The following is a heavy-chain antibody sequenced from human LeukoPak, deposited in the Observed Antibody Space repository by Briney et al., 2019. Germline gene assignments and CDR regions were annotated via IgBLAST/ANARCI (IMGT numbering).Heavy chain of an antibody. CDR2: INRISNII. CDR1: RFTFTAYS. CDR3: ARDRDYAFDY. Sequence: GGSLRLSCAASRFTFTAYSMNWVRQAPGKALDRVSYINRISNIIDYADSVKGRFTISTDNAKNSLYLQMNSLRDEDTAVYYCARDRDYAFDYWGQGTLVTVSS. J-gene: IGHJ4*02. D-gene: IGHD4-17*01. V-gene: IGHV3-48*02.